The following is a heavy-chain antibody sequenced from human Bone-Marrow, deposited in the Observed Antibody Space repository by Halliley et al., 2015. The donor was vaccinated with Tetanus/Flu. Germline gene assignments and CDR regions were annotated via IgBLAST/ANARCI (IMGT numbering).Heavy chain of an antibody. V-gene: IGHV4-30-2*01. CDR3: ARVPDF. J-gene: IGHJ4*02. Sequence: PPGKGLVWVAYIYHGVSPPYNPSLKSRVTMWENRSKNQLSLKLSSVTAADAAVYYCARVPDFWGQGARVTVSS. CDR2: IYHGVSP.